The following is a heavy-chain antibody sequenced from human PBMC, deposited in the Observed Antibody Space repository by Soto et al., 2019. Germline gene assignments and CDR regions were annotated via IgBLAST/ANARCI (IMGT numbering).Heavy chain of an antibody. J-gene: IGHJ4*02. CDR2: IFYSGNS. V-gene: IGHV4-31*03. CDR3: ARLSSLYYNADYGGYYFDY. Sequence: QVQLQESGPGLVKPSQTLSLTCTVSGGSIRGGDYYWSWIRQHPGKGLEWIGYIFYSGNSFYNPSLKSGVTISVDTSKSQFSLQLSSVTAADTAIYYCARLSSLYYNADYGGYYFDYWGQGTVVSVSS. D-gene: IGHD3-10*01. CDR1: GGSIRGGDYY.